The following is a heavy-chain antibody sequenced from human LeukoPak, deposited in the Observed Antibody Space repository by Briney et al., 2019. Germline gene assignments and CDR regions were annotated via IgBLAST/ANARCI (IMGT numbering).Heavy chain of an antibody. J-gene: IGHJ4*02. D-gene: IGHD3-22*01. CDR2: IYYSGST. CDR3: ARVGGAVYYDSSGYLRY. CDR1: GGSISSSSYY. V-gene: IGHV4-39*07. Sequence: SETLSLTCTVSGGSISSSSYYWGWIRQPPGKGLEWIGGIYYSGSTYYNPSLKSRVTISVDTSKNQFSLKLSSVTAADTAVYYCARVGGAVYYDSSGYLRYWGQGTLVTVSS.